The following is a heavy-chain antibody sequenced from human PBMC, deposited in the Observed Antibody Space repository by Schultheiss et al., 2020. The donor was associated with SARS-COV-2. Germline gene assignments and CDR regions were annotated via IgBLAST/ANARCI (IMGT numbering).Heavy chain of an antibody. CDR2: ISGGGDSA. CDR1: GFTFSSYA. CDR3: VRDPSIAARPGWFDP. Sequence: GGSLRLSCAASGFTFSSYAMTWVRQAPGKGLEWVSAISGGGDSAYYADSVKGRFTISRDNSKNTLYLQMTSLRAEDTALYYCVRDPSIAARPGWFDPWGQGTLVTVSS. V-gene: IGHV3-23*01. J-gene: IGHJ5*02. D-gene: IGHD6-6*01.